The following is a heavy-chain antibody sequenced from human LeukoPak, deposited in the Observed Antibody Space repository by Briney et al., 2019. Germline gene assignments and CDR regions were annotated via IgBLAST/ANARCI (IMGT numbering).Heavy chain of an antibody. CDR2: ISSSSSNI. CDR3: ARESPLQDYYGVDV. Sequence: GSLRLSCAASGFIFSSYSMNWVRQAPGKGLEWISYISSSSSNIYYADSVKGRFTISRDNAKNSLYLQMNSLRAEDTAVYYCARESPLQDYYGVDVWGQGTTVTVSS. V-gene: IGHV3-48*04. CDR1: GFIFSSYS. J-gene: IGHJ6*02.